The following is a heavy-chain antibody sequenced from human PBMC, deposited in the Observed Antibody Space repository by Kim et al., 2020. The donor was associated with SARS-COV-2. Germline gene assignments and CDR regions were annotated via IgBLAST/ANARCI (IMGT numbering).Heavy chain of an antibody. D-gene: IGHD3-10*01. CDR1: GGSISSSNW. CDR2: IYHSGST. Sequence: SETLSLTCAVSGGSISSSNWWSWVRQPPGKGLEWIGEIYHSGSTNYNPSLKSRVTISVDKSKNQFSLKLSSVTAADTAVYYCARIPLTSLDYYGSGAYWYFDLWGRGTLVTVSS. CDR3: ARIPLTSLDYYGSGAYWYFDL. V-gene: IGHV4-4*02. J-gene: IGHJ2*01.